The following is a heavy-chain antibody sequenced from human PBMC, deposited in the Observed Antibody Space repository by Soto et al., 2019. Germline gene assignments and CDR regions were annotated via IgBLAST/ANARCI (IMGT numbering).Heavy chain of an antibody. Sequence: QVQLVESGGGVVQPGTSLRLSCVGSGFTFRSYVIHWVRQAPGKGREWVALTSYDGSNNFYGDSVKGRFTISRDNSRNTVELQMERLRLEDTSLYYCARWGTTGGLDVWGQGTLVSVSS. D-gene: IGHD3-16*01. CDR1: GFTFRSYV. J-gene: IGHJ4*02. CDR2: TSYDGSNN. V-gene: IGHV3-33*05. CDR3: ARWGTTGGLDV.